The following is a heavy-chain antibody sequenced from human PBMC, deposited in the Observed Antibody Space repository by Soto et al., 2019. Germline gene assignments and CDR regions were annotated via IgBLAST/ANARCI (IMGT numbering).Heavy chain of an antibody. J-gene: IGHJ3*02. Sequence: GSLVNGACKGSGYAMTVDAMDCVLKANGQRLEWMGWINAGNGNTKYSQKFQGRVTITRDTSASTAYMELSSLRSEDTAVYYCESDGYDFWSGYYDAFDIWGQGTMVTVSS. CDR1: GYAMTVDA. CDR2: INAGNGNT. V-gene: IGHV1-3*01. D-gene: IGHD3-3*01. CDR3: ESDGYDFWSGYYDAFDI.